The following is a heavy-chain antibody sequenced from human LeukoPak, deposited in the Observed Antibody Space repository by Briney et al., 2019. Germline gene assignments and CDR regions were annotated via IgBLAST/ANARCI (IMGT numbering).Heavy chain of an antibody. CDR2: IVGSGSST. D-gene: IGHD4-23*01. CDR1: GFAFSSYA. Sequence: GGSLRLSCAASGFAFSSYAMSWVRQAPGRGLEWVSIIVGSGSSTYYADSVKGRFTISRDNSKNTLHLQMNTLTTEDTAVYYCAKRRLEDSGTYGGGFDFWGQGTMVTVSS. V-gene: IGHV3-23*01. CDR3: AKRRLEDSGTYGGGFDF. J-gene: IGHJ3*01.